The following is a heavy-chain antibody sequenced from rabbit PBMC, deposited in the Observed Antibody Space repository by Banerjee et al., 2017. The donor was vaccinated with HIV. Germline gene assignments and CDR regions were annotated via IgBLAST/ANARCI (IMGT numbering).Heavy chain of an antibody. CDR1: GFSFSSSYW. CDR3: ARGGGSGTGLYL. J-gene: IGHJ3*01. V-gene: IGHV1S45*01. D-gene: IGHD1-1*01. CDR2: INAGDGST. Sequence: QEQLVESGGGLVKPEGSLTLTCTASGFSFSSSYWICWVRQAPGKGLEWIGCINAGDGSTYYASWVNGRFTLSRENNQNTVTLQLNSLTAADTATYFCARGGGSGTGLYLWGQGTLVTVS.